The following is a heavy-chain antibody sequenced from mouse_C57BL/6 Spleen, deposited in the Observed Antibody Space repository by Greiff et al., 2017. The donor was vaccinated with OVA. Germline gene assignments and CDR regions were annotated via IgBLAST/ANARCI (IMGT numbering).Heavy chain of an antibody. D-gene: IGHD3-2*02. Sequence: VQLQQSGAELVRPGASVKLSCTASGFNIKDDYMHWVKQRPEQGLEWIGWIDPENGDTEYASKFQGKATITADTSSNTAYLQLSSLTSEDTAVYYGTALDSSGRWGQGTLVTVSA. CDR1: GFNIKDDY. CDR2: IDPENGDT. J-gene: IGHJ3*01. CDR3: TALDSSGR. V-gene: IGHV14-4*01.